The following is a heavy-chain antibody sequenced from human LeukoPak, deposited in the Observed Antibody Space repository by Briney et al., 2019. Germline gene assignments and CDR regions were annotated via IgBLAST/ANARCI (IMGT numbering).Heavy chain of an antibody. V-gene: IGHV4-39*07. CDR3: AKDVNTTMIGYMDV. Sequence: SETLSFTCTVSGGSISSSSYYWGWIRQPPGKGLEWIGSIYYSGSTYYNPSLKSRVTISVDTSKNQFSLKLSSVTAADTAVYFCAKDVNTTMIGYMDVWGKGTTVTVSS. CDR1: GGSISSSSYY. D-gene: IGHD5-18*01. CDR2: IYYSGST. J-gene: IGHJ6*03.